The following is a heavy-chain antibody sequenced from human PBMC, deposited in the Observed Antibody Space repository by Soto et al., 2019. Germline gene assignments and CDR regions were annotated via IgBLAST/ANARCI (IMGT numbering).Heavy chain of an antibody. CDR3: ARPSSPQWRKPIYDAFDI. J-gene: IGHJ3*02. CDR2: INPNSGGT. D-gene: IGHD6-19*01. V-gene: IGHV1-2*02. CDR1: GYTFTGYY. Sequence: GASVKVSCKASGYTFTGYYMHWVRQAPGQGLEWMGWINPNSGGTNYAQKLQGRVTMTTDTSTSTAYMELRSLRSDDTAVYYCARPSSPQWRKPIYDAFDIWGQGTMVTVSS.